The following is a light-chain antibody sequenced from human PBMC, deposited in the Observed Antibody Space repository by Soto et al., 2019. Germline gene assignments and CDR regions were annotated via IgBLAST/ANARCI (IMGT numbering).Light chain of an antibody. CDR1: QSVSSN. V-gene: IGKV3-15*01. Sequence: EIVMTQSPANLSVSPGERATLSCRASQSVSSNLAGYQQKPGQGPRLLIYGASTSATSIPARFSGSGSGTEFTLTINCLQSADFAVYYCQQYNKWPPYTFGQGTKVEIK. CDR3: QQYNKWPPYT. J-gene: IGKJ2*01. CDR2: GAS.